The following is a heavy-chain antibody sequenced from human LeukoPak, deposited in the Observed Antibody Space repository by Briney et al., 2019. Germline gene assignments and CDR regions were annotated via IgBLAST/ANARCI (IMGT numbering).Heavy chain of an antibody. CDR3: ARDLGYCSSTSCPAGY. D-gene: IGHD2-2*01. Sequence: GGSLRLSCAASGFTFDDYGMSWVRQAPGKGLEWVSGINWNGGSTGYADSVKGRFTISRDNAKNSLYLQMNSLRAEDTALYHCARDLGYCSSTSCPAGYWGQGTLVTVSS. CDR2: INWNGGST. J-gene: IGHJ4*02. CDR1: GFTFDDYG. V-gene: IGHV3-20*01.